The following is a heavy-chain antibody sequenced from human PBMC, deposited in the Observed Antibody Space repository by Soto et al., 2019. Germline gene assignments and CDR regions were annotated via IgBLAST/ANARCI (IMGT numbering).Heavy chain of an antibody. Sequence: QLQLQESGLGLVKPSQTLSLTCAVSGGSISSGGYSWSWFRQPPGKGLEWIGYIYHNRNTYYNPSLKSRVTISVDRSKNQFSLKLSSVTAADTAMYYCARVPSPWGQGTLVTVSS. CDR3: ARVPSP. J-gene: IGHJ5*02. CDR2: IYHNRNT. CDR1: GGSISSGGYS. V-gene: IGHV4-30-2*01.